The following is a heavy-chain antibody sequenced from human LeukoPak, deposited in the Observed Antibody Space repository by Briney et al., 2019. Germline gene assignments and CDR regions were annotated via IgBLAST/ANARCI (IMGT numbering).Heavy chain of an antibody. J-gene: IGHJ4*02. V-gene: IGHV3-30*18. CDR2: ISYDGNNE. CDR1: GFTVSSNY. Sequence: PGGSLRLSCAASGFTVSSNYMSWVRQAPGKGLEWVADISYDGNNEYYADSVKGRSTISRDNSKNTLYLQMNSLRTEDTAVYYCAKDRSQYYFDYWGQGTLVTVSS. D-gene: IGHD3-10*01. CDR3: AKDRSQYYFDY.